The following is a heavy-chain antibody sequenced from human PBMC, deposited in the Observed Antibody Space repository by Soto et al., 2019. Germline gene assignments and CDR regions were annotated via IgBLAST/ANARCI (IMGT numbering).Heavy chain of an antibody. D-gene: IGHD6-19*01. CDR3: AVGPRMWLAGGGY. CDR2: INHSGIT. Sequence: QVLLEQWGAGLLKPSETLSLTCAVYGGSFSGYYWTWIRQPPGRGLEWLGEINHSGITDYNPSLKSLVSKSIDTSKNQFSLKLNSVTAADTSVYYCAVGPRMWLAGGGYWGQGTLVTVSS. J-gene: IGHJ4*02. V-gene: IGHV4-34*01. CDR1: GGSFSGYY.